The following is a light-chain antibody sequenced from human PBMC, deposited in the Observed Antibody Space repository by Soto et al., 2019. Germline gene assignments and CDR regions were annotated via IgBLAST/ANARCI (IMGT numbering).Light chain of an antibody. V-gene: IGKV1-5*01. Sequence: DIQMTQSPSTLSASVGDRVTITCRARLTLSNWLAWYQQKPGKAPTLLFFDASNLEGGVPSRFSGSGSGTEFTLTISSPQPDDFATYYCQKYTSYPWTFGQGTKVEIK. CDR1: LTLSNW. CDR3: QKYTSYPWT. J-gene: IGKJ1*01. CDR2: DAS.